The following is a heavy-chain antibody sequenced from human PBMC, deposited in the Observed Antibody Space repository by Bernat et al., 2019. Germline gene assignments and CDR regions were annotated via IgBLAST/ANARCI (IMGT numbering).Heavy chain of an antibody. CDR1: GGSISSYY. D-gene: IGHD3-16*01. J-gene: IGHJ6*02. Sequence: QVQLQESGPGLVKPSETLSLTCTVSGGSISSYYWSWIRQPPGKGLEWIGYIYYSESTNYNPSLKSRVTISVDTSKNQFSLKLSSVTAADTAVYYCARVGEWVAVGHFYYYYYGMDVWGQGTTVTVSS. V-gene: IGHV4-59*01. CDR2: IYYSEST. CDR3: ARVGEWVAVGHFYYYYYGMDV.